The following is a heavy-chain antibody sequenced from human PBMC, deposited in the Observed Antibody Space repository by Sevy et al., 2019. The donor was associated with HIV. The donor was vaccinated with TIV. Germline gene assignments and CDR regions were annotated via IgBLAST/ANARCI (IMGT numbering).Heavy chain of an antibody. J-gene: IGHJ4*02. D-gene: IGHD3-10*01. CDR2: TYYKSKWYN. Sequence: SQTLSHTCAISGDSVSTYSAAWNWIRQSPSRGLEWMGRTYYKSKWYNDYALSVKSRISINPDTPKNQISLQLNSVTPEDTAVYYCARESRWFFFHFDYWGQGTLVTVSS. CDR3: ARESRWFFFHFDY. V-gene: IGHV6-1*01. CDR1: GDSVSTYSAA.